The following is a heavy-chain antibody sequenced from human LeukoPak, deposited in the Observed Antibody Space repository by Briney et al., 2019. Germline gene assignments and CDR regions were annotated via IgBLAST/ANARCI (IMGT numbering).Heavy chain of an antibody. J-gene: IGHJ4*02. CDR3: TTVPYYYDNSGDYHGVFDY. V-gene: IGHV3-15*01. D-gene: IGHD3-22*01. CDR1: GFTYGNAG. Sequence: GGSLRLSCAASGFTYGNAGMSWVRQAPGKGLEWVGRIKSKADGGTTDYAAPVKGRFTISKDDSKNTLYLQMNSLKTEDTAVYYCTTVPYYYDNSGDYHGVFDYWRQGTLVTVSS. CDR2: IKSKADGGTT.